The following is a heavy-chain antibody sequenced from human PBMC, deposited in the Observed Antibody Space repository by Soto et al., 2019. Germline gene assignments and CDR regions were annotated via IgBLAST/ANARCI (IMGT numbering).Heavy chain of an antibody. D-gene: IGHD3-10*01. V-gene: IGHV1-18*01. CDR2: INGYGHGA. CDR3: VRDLNGDFYY. J-gene: IGHJ4*02. Sequence: QVQLVQSGAEVRQPGASEKVSCKASGYSFTTYGMSWVRQAPGQGLEYMGWINGYGHGAKYVQRFQGRFSMTTDTSTNTVYMDLRSLTSDDTAVYYCVRDLNGDFYYWGQGTVVIGSP. CDR1: GYSFTTYG.